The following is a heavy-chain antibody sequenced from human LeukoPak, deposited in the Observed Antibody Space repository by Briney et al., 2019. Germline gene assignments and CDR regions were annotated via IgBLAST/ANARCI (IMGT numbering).Heavy chain of an antibody. CDR1: GHTLIAFS. J-gene: IGHJ4*02. Sequence: ASVKVSCKVSGHTLIAFSMHWVRQAPGKGLEWMGGFDPEDGEIVYAQKFQGRVTMTEDTSTDTAYMDLSSLRSEDTAMYYCATSRGDSGAYYGFDYLGRGTLVTVST. V-gene: IGHV1-24*01. D-gene: IGHD1-26*01. CDR3: ATSRGDSGAYYGFDY. CDR2: FDPEDGEI.